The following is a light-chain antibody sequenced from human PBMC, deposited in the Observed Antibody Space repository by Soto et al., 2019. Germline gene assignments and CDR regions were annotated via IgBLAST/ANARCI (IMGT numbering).Light chain of an antibody. CDR1: QNIGNY. V-gene: IGKV1-39*01. CDR3: QQSYNSPTWT. Sequence: DIQMTQSPSSLSASVGDRVTITCRASQNIGNYLHWYQQKPGKPPKVLIYAVSNLQAGVPSRFSGSRSGPDFPLTISSLQAEDFATFYCQQSYNSPTWTFGQGTKV. CDR2: AVS. J-gene: IGKJ1*01.